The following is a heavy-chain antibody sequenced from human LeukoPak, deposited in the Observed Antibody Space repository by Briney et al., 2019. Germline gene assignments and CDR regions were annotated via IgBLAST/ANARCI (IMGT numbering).Heavy chain of an antibody. J-gene: IGHJ5*02. D-gene: IGHD3-10*01. CDR3: ARSFMVRGVGWFDP. V-gene: IGHV5-51*01. CDR2: IYPGDSDT. Sequence: GESLKISCKGSGYSFTSYCIGWVRQMPGKGLEWMGIIYPGDSDTRYSPSFQGQVTISADKSISTAYLQWSSLKASDTAIYYCARSFMVRGVGWFDPWGQGTLVTVSS. CDR1: GYSFTSYC.